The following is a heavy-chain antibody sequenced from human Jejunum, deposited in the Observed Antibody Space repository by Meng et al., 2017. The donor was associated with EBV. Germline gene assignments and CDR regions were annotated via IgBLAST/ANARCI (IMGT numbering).Heavy chain of an antibody. V-gene: IGHV3-23*04. D-gene: IGHD1/OR15-1a*01. J-gene: IGHJ5*02. CDR1: GFTFSSSA. Sequence: EVQVGDAGGGLVQPGVSLRLSCAASGFTFSSSAMSWVRQAPGKGLEWVSSIGGSGGATYYADSVKGRFTISRDNSKSTLYLQMNSLRAEDTAVYYCAKLTRAWGQGTLVTVSS. CDR3: AKLTRA. CDR2: IGGSGGAT.